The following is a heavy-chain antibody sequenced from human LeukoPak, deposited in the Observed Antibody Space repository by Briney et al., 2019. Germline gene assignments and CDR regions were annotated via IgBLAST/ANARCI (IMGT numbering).Heavy chain of an antibody. CDR2: IWNDGSNK. V-gene: IGHV3-33*01. CDR1: GFTFSSYG. CDR3: ARAEYQLPYYFDY. D-gene: IGHD2-2*01. J-gene: IGHJ4*02. Sequence: GRSLRLSCTASGFTFSSYGVHWVRQAPGKGLVWVAVIWNDGSNKYYADSVKGQFTTSRDNSKNTLYLQMNSLRAEDTAVYYCARAEYQLPYYFDYWGQGTLVTVSS.